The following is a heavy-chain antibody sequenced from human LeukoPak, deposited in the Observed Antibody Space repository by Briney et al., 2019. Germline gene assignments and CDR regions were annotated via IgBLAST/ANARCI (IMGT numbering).Heavy chain of an antibody. Sequence: GESLKISCKGYGDRFTSYWVAWVRQMPGKGLEWMGIIYPGDSDTRYSPSFQGQVTISADKSISTAYLQWSSLKASDTAMYYCARPTGLGNYDSSGYYYFDYWGQGTLVTVSS. CDR3: ARPTGLGNYDSSGYYYFDY. V-gene: IGHV5-51*01. J-gene: IGHJ4*02. CDR2: IYPGDSDT. D-gene: IGHD3-22*01. CDR1: GDRFTSYW.